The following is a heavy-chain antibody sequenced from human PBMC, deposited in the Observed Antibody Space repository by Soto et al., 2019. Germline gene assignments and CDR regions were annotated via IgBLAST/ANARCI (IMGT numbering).Heavy chain of an antibody. CDR3: AKDATRTSGWYYFAY. CDR2: IDYTGGTT. J-gene: IGHJ4*02. CDR1: GFTFSILA. Sequence: GGSLRLSCAASGFTFSILAMGWVRQAPGKGLEWVSVIDYTGGTTYYTDSVKGRFTISRDNSKKMLYLQMNSLRAEDTAVYYCAKDATRTSGWYYFAYWGQGALGTVS. V-gene: IGHV3-23*01. D-gene: IGHD6-19*01.